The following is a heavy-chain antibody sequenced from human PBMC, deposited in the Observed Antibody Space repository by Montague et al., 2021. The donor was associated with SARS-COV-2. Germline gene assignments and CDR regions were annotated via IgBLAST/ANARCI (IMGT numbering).Heavy chain of an antibody. V-gene: IGHV4-61*01. Sequence: SETLSLTCTVSGGSVSSGSYYWSWIRQPPGKGLEWIGYMYDSGITHYASGITHYNPSLRSRVSISVDTSKSQFSLRVRSVTAADTAVYYCARSVQFAYGLDVWGQGTTVTISS. J-gene: IGHJ6*02. D-gene: IGHD3-16*01. CDR3: ARSVQFAYGLDV. CDR2: MYDSGITHYASGIT. CDR1: GGSVSSGSYY.